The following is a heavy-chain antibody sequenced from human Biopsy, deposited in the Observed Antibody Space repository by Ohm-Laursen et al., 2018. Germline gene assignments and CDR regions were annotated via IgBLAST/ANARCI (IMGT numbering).Heavy chain of an antibody. Sequence: SVKVSCKASGYTFSMYAIIWVRQAPGQGLEWMGWSSAYNGKTDYAQKFQGRLTMTTDTSTSTAYMELRSLRSDDTAVYYCARDRPSVSTYGVDWGQGSLVTVSS. CDR3: ARDRPSVSTYGVD. D-gene: IGHD3-3*01. CDR1: GYTFSMYA. J-gene: IGHJ4*02. CDR2: SSAYNGKT. V-gene: IGHV1-18*01.